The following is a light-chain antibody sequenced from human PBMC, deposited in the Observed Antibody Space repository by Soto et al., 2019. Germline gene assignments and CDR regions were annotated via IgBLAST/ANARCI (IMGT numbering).Light chain of an antibody. CDR3: MLSYTGARPVV. J-gene: IGLJ2*01. V-gene: IGLV7-46*01. Sequence: QTVVTQEPSLTVSPGGTVTLTCGSSTGDVTSGHWPYWFQQKPGQAPRTLIFDTSNKHSWTPARFSGSLLGGKAALTLSGAQPEDVADYYCMLSYTGARPVVFGGGTKLTVL. CDR1: TGDVTSGHW. CDR2: DTS.